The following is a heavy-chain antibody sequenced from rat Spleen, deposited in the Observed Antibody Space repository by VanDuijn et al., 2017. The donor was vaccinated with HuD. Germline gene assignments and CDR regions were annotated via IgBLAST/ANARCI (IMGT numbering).Heavy chain of an antibody. CDR1: GFAFSNYW. D-gene: IGHD1-1*01. J-gene: IGHJ3*01. CDR2: TSNTGGNI. V-gene: IGHV5-31*01. CDR3: TTVVQGHGFAY. Sequence: EVQLVESGGGLVQPGRSLKLSCVASGFAFSNYWMSWIRQAPGKGLAWIASTSNTGGNIYYPDSVKGRFTISRDNAQNTLYLQMNSLRSEDTATYYCTTVVQGHGFAYWGQGTLVTVSS.